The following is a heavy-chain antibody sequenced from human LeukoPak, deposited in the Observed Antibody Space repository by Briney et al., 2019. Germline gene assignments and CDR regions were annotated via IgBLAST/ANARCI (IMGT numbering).Heavy chain of an antibody. J-gene: IGHJ4*02. CDR1: GYTFTSYG. CDR3: ARDFFHGHCSGLTCFLLDS. Sequence: ASVKVSCKASGYTFTSYGITWVRQAPGQGLEWMGWISAYNGNTNYAQKFQGRLTMTTDTSTNTAYMELRSLRPDDTAVYYCARDFFHGHCSGLTCFLLDSWGQGSLVTVSS. CDR2: ISAYNGNT. D-gene: IGHD2-15*01. V-gene: IGHV1-18*01.